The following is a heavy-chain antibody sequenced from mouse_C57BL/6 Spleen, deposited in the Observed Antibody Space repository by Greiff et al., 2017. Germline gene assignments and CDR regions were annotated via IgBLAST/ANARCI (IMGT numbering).Heavy chain of an antibody. CDR3: AREGNSYYFDY. D-gene: IGHD2-1*01. CDR2: IHPNSGST. J-gene: IGHJ2*01. CDR1: GYTFTSYW. V-gene: IGHV1-64*01. Sequence: VQLQQPGAELVKPGASVKFSCKASGYTFTSYWIHWVKQRPGQGLEWIGMIHPNSGSTNYNEKFKSKATLTVDKSSSTAYMQLSSLTSEDSAVYYCAREGNSYYFDYWGQGTTLTVSS.